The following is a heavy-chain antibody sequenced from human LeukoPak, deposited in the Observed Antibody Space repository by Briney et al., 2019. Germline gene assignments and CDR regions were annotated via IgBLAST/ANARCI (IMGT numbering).Heavy chain of an antibody. CDR2: MNPNSGNT. V-gene: IGHV1-8*01. CDR1: GYTFTSYD. Sequence: ASVKVSXKASGYTFTSYDINWVRQATGQGLEWMGWMNPNSGNTGYAQKFQGRVTMTRNTSISTAYMELSSLRSEDTAVYYCARAIAVAGGHFDYWGQGTLVTVSS. D-gene: IGHD6-19*01. CDR3: ARAIAVAGGHFDY. J-gene: IGHJ4*02.